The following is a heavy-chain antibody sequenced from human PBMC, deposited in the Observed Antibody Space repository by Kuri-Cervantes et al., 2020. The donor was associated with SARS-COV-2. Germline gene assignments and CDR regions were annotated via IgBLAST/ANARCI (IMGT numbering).Heavy chain of an antibody. CDR2: IYYSGST. V-gene: IGHV4-39*01. CDR3: ARPYYDPDYCYYYYMDV. J-gene: IGHJ6*03. D-gene: IGHD3-3*01. CDR1: GGSISSSSYY. Sequence: GSLRLSCTVSGGSISSSSYYWGWIRQPPGKGLEWIGSIYYSGSTYYNPSLKSRVTISVDTSKNQFSLKLSSVTAADTAVYYCARPYYDPDYCYYYYMDVWGKGTTVTVSS.